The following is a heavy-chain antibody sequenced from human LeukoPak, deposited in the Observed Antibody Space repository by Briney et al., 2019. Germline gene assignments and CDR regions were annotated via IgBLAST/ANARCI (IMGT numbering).Heavy chain of an antibody. D-gene: IGHD1-26*01. CDR1: GFTFSSYE. Sequence: AGGSLRLSCAASGFTFSSYEMNWVRQAQGKGLEWVSYISSSGSTIYYADSVKGRFTISRDNAKNSLYLQMNSLGAEDTAVYYCARDKIVGATHFDYWGQGTLVTVSS. V-gene: IGHV3-48*03. CDR3: ARDKIVGATHFDY. CDR2: ISSSGSTI. J-gene: IGHJ4*02.